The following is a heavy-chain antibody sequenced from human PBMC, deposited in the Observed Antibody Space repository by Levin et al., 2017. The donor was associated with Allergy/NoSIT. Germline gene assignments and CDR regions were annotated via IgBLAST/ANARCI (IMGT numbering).Heavy chain of an antibody. V-gene: IGHV3-21*01. Sequence: GASVKVSCAASGFTFSSYRMNWVRQAPGKGLEWVSSISSSSSYIYYADSVKGRFTISRDNAKNSLYLQMNSLRAEDTAVYYCARGREGVLRFLEWLEGNWFDPWGQGTLVTVSS. D-gene: IGHD3-3*01. CDR2: ISSSSSYI. J-gene: IGHJ5*02. CDR1: GFTFSSYR. CDR3: ARGREGVLRFLEWLEGNWFDP.